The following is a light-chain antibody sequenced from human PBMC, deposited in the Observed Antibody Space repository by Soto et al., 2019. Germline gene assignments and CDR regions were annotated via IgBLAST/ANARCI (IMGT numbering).Light chain of an antibody. CDR1: QSISNH. CDR3: QQSYSTPWT. Sequence: DIQMTESPSSLSASVGDRVTITCRASQSISNHLNWYQQKPGKVPKLVIYAASSLQSGVPSRFSGSASGTDFTLTISSLQPEDFATYYCQQSYSTPWTFGQGTKVEIK. V-gene: IGKV1-39*01. J-gene: IGKJ1*01. CDR2: AAS.